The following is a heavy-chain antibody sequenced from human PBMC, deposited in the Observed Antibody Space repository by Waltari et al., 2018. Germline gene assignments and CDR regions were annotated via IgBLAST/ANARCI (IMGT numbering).Heavy chain of an antibody. CDR3: ARPFCTGGYCFDY. V-gene: IGHV3-7*01. D-gene: IGHD2-8*02. CDR1: GFSFSAYW. CDR2: IKQDGSVK. J-gene: IGHJ4*02. Sequence: EVQLVESGGGLVQPGGSLRLSCVASGFSFSAYWMTWVRQAPGKGLEWVAHIKQDGSVKSYVDSVKGRFTISRDNAKNSLYRQMNSLRAEDTAVYYCARPFCTGGYCFDYWGQGTLVTVSS.